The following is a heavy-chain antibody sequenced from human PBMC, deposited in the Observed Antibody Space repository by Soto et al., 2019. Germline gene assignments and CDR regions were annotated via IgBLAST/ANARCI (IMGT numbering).Heavy chain of an antibody. D-gene: IGHD1-26*01. CDR1: GYSFTNYW. J-gene: IGHJ6*02. CDR2: IYPGNSDT. V-gene: IGHV5-51*01. Sequence: GESLKISCKGSGYSFTNYWIGWVRQMPGKGLEWMGIIYPGNSDTKYSPSFQGQVTISADRSLSTAYLEWSTLKASDTGMYYCARRGEYYLRGFLDFWGQGTTVTVSS. CDR3: ARRGEYYLRGFLDF.